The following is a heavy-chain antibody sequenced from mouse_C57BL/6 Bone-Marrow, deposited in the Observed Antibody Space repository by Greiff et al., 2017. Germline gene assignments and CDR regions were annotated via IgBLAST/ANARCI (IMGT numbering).Heavy chain of an antibody. J-gene: IGHJ3*01. Sequence: QVQLQQSGPELVKPGASVKISCKASGYAFSSSWMNWVKQRPGKGLEWIGRIYPGDGDTNYNGKFKGKATLTADTSSSTAYMQLSSLTSEDSAVYFWARPIYYYGSTWFAYWGQGTLVTVSA. D-gene: IGHD1-1*01. CDR3: ARPIYYYGSTWFAY. CDR2: IYPGDGDT. CDR1: GYAFSSSW. V-gene: IGHV1-82*01.